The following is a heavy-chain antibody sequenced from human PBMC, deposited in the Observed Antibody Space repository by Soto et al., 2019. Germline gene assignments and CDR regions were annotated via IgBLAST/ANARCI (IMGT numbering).Heavy chain of an antibody. CDR1: GFNLSSYA. J-gene: IGHJ4*02. CDR3: ARVDIAVAGGAYYFDY. D-gene: IGHD6-19*01. Sequence: PGGSLRLPCAASGFNLSSYAMHWVRQAPGKGLEWVAVISYDGSNKYYADSVKGRFTISRDNSKNTLYLQMNSLRAEDTAVYYCARVDIAVAGGAYYFDYWGQGTLVTVSS. CDR2: ISYDGSNK. V-gene: IGHV3-30-3*01.